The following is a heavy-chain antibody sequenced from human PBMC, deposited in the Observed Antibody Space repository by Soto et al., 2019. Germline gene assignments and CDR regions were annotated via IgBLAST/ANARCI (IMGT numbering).Heavy chain of an antibody. D-gene: IGHD3-22*01. CDR3: AKGKDYYDTSGYSYFDY. V-gene: IGHV3-23*01. CDR1: GFTFSSYA. CDR2: ISGSGGST. J-gene: IGHJ4*02. Sequence: GGSLRLSCSASGFTFSSYAMNWVRQAPGKGLEWVSVISGSGGSTYYADSVKGRFTLSRDNSKNTLYLQMSSLRAEDTAVYYCAKGKDYYDTSGYSYFDYWGQGALVTVSS.